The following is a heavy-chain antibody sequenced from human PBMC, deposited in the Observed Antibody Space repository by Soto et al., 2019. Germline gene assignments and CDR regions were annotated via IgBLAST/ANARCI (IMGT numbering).Heavy chain of an antibody. V-gene: IGHV4-59*08. CDR1: GGSISSYY. CDR2: IYYSGST. CDR3: ARRVLRYFDWSDYDAFDI. Sequence: SETLSLTCTVSGGSISSYYWSWIRQPPGKGLEWIGYIYYSGSTNYNPSLKSRVTISVDTSKNQFSLKLSSVTAADTAVYYCARRVLRYFDWSDYDAFDIWGQGTMVTVSS. D-gene: IGHD3-9*01. J-gene: IGHJ3*02.